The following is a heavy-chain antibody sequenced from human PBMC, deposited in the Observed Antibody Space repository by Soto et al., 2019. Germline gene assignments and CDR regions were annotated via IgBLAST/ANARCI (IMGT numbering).Heavy chain of an antibody. CDR3: ARDVCNFWSGYCYYYYGMDV. J-gene: IGHJ6*02. CDR1: GGSISSSNW. CDR2: IYHSGST. D-gene: IGHD3-3*01. V-gene: IGHV4-4*02. Sequence: KPSETLSLTCAVSGGSISSSNWWSWVRQPPGKGLEWIGEIYHSGSTNYNPSLKSRVTISVDKSKNQFSLKLSSVTAADTAVYYCARDVCNFWSGYCYYYYGMDVWGQGTTVTVSS.